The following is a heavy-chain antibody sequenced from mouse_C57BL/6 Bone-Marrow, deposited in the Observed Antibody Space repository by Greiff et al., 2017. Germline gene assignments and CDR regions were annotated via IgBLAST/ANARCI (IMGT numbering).Heavy chain of an antibody. CDR1: GFSLSTFGMG. CDR3: ARSLYYYSGSLFDV. J-gene: IGHJ1*03. D-gene: IGHD1-1*01. CDR2: IWWDDDK. Sequence: QVTLKVSGPGILQPSQTLSLTCSFSGFSLSTFGMGVGWIRQPSGKGLEWLAHIWWDDDKYYHPALKRRPTILQTTSKNQEFLKIANVVTTDTATYYFARSLYYYSGSLFDVWGTGTTVTVSS. V-gene: IGHV8-8*01.